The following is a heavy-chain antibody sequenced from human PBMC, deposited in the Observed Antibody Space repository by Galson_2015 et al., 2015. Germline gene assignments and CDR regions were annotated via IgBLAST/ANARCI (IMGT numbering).Heavy chain of an antibody. CDR3: ARGGLYGDYVRAFDI. CDR1: GFTLSSYD. V-gene: IGHV3-13*01. CDR2: IGTAGDT. Sequence: SLRLSCAASGFTLSSYDMHWVRQATGKGLEWVSAIGTAGDTYYPGSVKGRFTISRENAKNSLYLQMNSLRAGDTAVYYCARGGLYGDYVRAFDIWGQGTMVTVSS. D-gene: IGHD4-17*01. J-gene: IGHJ3*02.